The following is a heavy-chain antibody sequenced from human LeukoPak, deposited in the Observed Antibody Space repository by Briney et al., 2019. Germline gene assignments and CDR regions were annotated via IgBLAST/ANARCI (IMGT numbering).Heavy chain of an antibody. CDR2: INHSGST. Sequence: MPSETLSLTCAVYGGSFSGYYWSWIRQPPGKGLEWIGEINHSGSTNYNPSLKSRVTISVDTSKNQFSLKLSSVTAADTAVYYCARGALYSSSWIYYYCYGMDVWGQGTTVTVSS. D-gene: IGHD6-13*01. CDR1: GGSFSGYY. CDR3: ARGALYSSSWIYYYCYGMDV. J-gene: IGHJ6*02. V-gene: IGHV4-34*01.